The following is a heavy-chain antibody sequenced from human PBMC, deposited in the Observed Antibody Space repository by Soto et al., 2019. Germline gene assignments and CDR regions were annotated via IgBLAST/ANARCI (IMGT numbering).Heavy chain of an antibody. J-gene: IGHJ6*02. Sequence: ASVKVSCKASGYTFTSYGISWVLQAPGQGLEWMGWISAYNGNTNYAQKLQGRVTMTTDTSTSTAYMELRSLRSDDTAVYYCASSKLMVYAIPGYYGMDVWGQGXTVTVSS. CDR3: ASSKLMVYAIPGYYGMDV. CDR2: ISAYNGNT. V-gene: IGHV1-18*01. D-gene: IGHD2-8*01. CDR1: GYTFTSYG.